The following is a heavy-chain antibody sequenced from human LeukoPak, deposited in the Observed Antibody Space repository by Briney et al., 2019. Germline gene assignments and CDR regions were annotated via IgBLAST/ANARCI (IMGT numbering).Heavy chain of an antibody. V-gene: IGHV1-2*02. J-gene: IGHJ4*02. CDR2: INPNSGGT. D-gene: IGHD1-20*01. Sequence: ASVKVSCKASGYTFTDYYMHWVRQAPGQGLEWMGWINPNSGGTKYAQKFQGRVTMTRDTSNNTAYMELTRLTYDDTAVYYCAGLPRYNWNEPLDYWGQGTLVTVSS. CDR3: AGLPRYNWNEPLDY. CDR1: GYTFTDYY.